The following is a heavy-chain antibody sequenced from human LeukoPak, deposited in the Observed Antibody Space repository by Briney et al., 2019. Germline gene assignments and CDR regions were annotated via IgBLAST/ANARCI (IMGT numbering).Heavy chain of an antibody. J-gene: IGHJ6*02. D-gene: IGHD3-3*01. V-gene: IGHV4-31*03. CDR2: INYSGST. CDR1: GGSINSGGHY. CDR3: ARDEAIFGAGYYYGMDV. Sequence: SETLSLTCTVSGGSINSGGHYWSWIRQHPGTGLEWIGYINYSGSTYYNPSLKSRVTISIDTSQNQFSLKLSSVTAADTAVYYCARDEAIFGAGYYYGMDVWGQGTTVTVSS.